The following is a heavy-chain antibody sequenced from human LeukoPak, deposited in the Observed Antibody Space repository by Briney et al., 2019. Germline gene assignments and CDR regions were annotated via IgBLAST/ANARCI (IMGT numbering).Heavy chain of an antibody. CDR2: ISSSSSYI. CDR3: ARGQTTVTYLDDRDY. J-gene: IGHJ4*02. V-gene: IGHV3-21*01. Sequence: GGSLRLSCAASGFTFSSYIMNWVRQAPGKGLEWVSSISSSSSYIYYADSVKGRFTISRDNAKNSLYLQMNSLRAEDTAVYYCARGQTTVTYLDDRDYWGQGTLVTVSS. CDR1: GFTFSSYI. D-gene: IGHD4-17*01.